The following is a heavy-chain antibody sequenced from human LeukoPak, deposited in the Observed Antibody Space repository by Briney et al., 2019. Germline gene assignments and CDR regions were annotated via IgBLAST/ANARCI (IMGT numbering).Heavy chain of an antibody. D-gene: IGHD3-16*02. J-gene: IGHJ4*02. V-gene: IGHV4-34*01. Sequence: PSETLSLTCAVYGGSFSGYYWSWIRQPPGKGLEWIGEINHSGSTNYNPSLKSRVTISVDTSKNQFSPKLSSVTAADTAVYYCARKCRYDYVWRSYRPKYYFDYWGQGTLVTVSS. CDR1: GGSFSGYY. CDR3: ARKCRYDYVWRSYRPKYYFDY. CDR2: INHSGST.